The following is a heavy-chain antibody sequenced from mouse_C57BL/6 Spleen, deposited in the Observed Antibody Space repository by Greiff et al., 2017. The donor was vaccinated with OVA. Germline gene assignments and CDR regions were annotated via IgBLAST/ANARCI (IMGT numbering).Heavy chain of an antibody. J-gene: IGHJ3*01. D-gene: IGHD2-3*01. CDR2: IYPGSGNT. Sequence: LVESGAELVRPGASVKLSCKASGYTFTDYYINWVKQRPGQGLEWIARIYPGSGNTYYNEKFKGKATLTAEKSSSTAYMQLSSLTSEDSAVYFCARGNGYYEAWFAYWGQGTLVTVSA. CDR1: GYTFTDYY. CDR3: ARGNGYYEAWFAY. V-gene: IGHV1-76*01.